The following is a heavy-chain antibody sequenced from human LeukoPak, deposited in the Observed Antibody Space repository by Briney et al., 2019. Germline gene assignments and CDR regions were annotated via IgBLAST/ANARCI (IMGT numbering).Heavy chain of an antibody. V-gene: IGHV3-9*03. CDR1: GFTFDDYA. CDR3: AKDAAGTTRGYYFDY. Sequence: GGSLRLSCAASGFTFDDYAVHWVRQAPGKGLEWVSGISWNSGSIGYADSVKGRFTISRDNAKNSLYLQMNSLRAEDMALYYCAKDAAGTTRGYYFDYWGQGTLVTVSS. D-gene: IGHD6-13*01. J-gene: IGHJ4*02. CDR2: ISWNSGSI.